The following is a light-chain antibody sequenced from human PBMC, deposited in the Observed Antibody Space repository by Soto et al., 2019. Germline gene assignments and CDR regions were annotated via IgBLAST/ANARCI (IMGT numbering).Light chain of an antibody. J-gene: IGKJ1*01. CDR3: QQYNSYPGT. V-gene: IGKV1-5*01. Sequence: DVQMTQSPSTLSASVGDRATITCRASQSVRSRLAWYQQKPGKAPKVLIYDASSLESGVPARFSGSGSGTEFTLTISSLQPDDFATYYCQQYNSYPGTFGQGTKVDIK. CDR1: QSVRSR. CDR2: DAS.